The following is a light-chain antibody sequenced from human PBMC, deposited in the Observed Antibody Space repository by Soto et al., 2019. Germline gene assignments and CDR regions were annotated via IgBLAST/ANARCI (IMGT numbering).Light chain of an antibody. CDR1: QSIGGS. J-gene: IGKJ4*01. V-gene: IGKV3-15*01. CDR2: GTS. CDR3: QQYKTWPT. Sequence: EIVMTQSPAALSVSPGEKATLSCRASQSIGGSLAWYQQRPGQAPRLLIYGTSTRATGIPARFSGSRSGTEFTPTISSLQSEDFAIYYCQQYKTWPTFGGGTKVETK.